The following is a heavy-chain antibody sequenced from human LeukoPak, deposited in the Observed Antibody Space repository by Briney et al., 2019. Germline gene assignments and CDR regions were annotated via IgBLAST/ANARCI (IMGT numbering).Heavy chain of an antibody. CDR3: AREEGYCSGGSCYSRFDY. J-gene: IGHJ4*02. D-gene: IGHD2-15*01. V-gene: IGHV1-69*06. CDR2: IIPIFGTA. Sequence: ASVKVSCKVSGYTLTALSVHWVRQAPGQGLEWMGRIIPIFGTANYAQKFQGRVTITADKSTSTAYMELSSLRSEDTAVYYCAREEGYCSGGSCYSRFDYWGQGTLVTVSS. CDR1: GYTLTALS.